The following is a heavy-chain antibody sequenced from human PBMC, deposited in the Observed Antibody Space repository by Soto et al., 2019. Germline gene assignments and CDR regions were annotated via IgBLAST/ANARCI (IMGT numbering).Heavy chain of an antibody. CDR1: GGSIRGYY. V-gene: IGHV4-4*07. CDR3: VRASMPKAHFDS. Sequence: QMQLQESGPGLVKPSETLSLTCTVSGGSIRGYYWSWIRQSAGMRLEWIGRMHTSGITNYNPSLKSRVTISVDMSKNQISLKLTSVTAADTALYYCVRASMPKAHFDSWGQGTLVTVSS. CDR2: MHTSGIT. D-gene: IGHD2-2*01. J-gene: IGHJ4*02.